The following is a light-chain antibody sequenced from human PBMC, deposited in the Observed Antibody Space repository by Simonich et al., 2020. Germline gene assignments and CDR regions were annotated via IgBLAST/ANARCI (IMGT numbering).Light chain of an antibody. J-gene: IGLJ3*02. CDR2: DVR. Sequence: QSALTQPASVSGSPGQSITISCPGTSSDVGGYNYVSWYQQHPGKAPKLMIYDVRKRPSGVSNRFSGSKPGNTASLTISGLQAEDEADYYCSSYTSSSTLVFGGGTKLTVL. CDR3: SSYTSSSTLV. CDR1: SSDVGGYNY. V-gene: IGLV2-14*01.